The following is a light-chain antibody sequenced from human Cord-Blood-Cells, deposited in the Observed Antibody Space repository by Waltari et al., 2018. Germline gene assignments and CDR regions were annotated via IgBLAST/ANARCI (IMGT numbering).Light chain of an antibody. CDR2: DVS. CDR3: SSYTSSSTLV. V-gene: IGLV2-14*03. Sequence: QSALTQPASVPGPPGQSITISCTGTSRDVGGYNYVPWYQHHPGKAPKLMIYDVSNRPSGVSNRFSGSKSGNTASLTISGLQAEDEADYYCSSYTSSSTLVFGGGTKLTVL. J-gene: IGLJ2*01. CDR1: SRDVGGYNY.